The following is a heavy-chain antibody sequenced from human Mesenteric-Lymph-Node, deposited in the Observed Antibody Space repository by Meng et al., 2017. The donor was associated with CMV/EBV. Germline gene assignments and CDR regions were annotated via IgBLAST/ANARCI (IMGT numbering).Heavy chain of an antibody. CDR2: IYGDDDK. V-gene: IGHV2-5*02. CDR1: DFSLNTSEMG. D-gene: IGHD6-6*01. J-gene: IGHJ4*02. Sequence: CTFSDFSLNTSEMGVCWIRQSPGKALEWLALIYGDDDKRYSPSLRTRLTITKDTSKNQVVLAMTNMDPVDTATYYCTHKRSSAPLGYWGQGTLVTVSS. CDR3: THKRSSAPLGY.